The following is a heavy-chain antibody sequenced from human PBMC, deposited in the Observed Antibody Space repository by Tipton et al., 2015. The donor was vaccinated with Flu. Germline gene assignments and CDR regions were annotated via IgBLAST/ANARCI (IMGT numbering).Heavy chain of an antibody. Sequence: TLSLTCTVSGGSISSSSYYWGWIRQPPGKGLEWIGSIYYSGSTYYNPSLKSRVTMSVDTSKNQFSLNLTSVTAADTAVYYCARLPRHYGDYPLDYWGPGIMVTVSS. D-gene: IGHD4-17*01. V-gene: IGHV4-39*07. J-gene: IGHJ4*01. CDR2: IYYSGST. CDR1: GGSISSSSYY. CDR3: ARLPRHYGDYPLDY.